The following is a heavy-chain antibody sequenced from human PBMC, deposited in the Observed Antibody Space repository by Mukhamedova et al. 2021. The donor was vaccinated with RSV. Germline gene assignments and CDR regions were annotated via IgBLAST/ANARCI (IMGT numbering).Heavy chain of an antibody. J-gene: IGHJ3*02. CDR3: AHRRPPGYRWIGDAFDI. D-gene: IGHD3-16*02. Sequence: DDDKRYSPSLKSRLTITKDTSKNQVVLTMTNMDPADTATYYCAHRRPPGYRWIGDAFDIWGQGTMVTVSS. CDR2: DDDK. V-gene: IGHV2-5*02.